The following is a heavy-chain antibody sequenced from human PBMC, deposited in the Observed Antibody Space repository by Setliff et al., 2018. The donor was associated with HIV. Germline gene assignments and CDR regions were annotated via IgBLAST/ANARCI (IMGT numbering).Heavy chain of an antibody. CDR1: GFTFSSYA. CDR3: ARPNYYDSSGSFDY. Sequence: GGSLRLSCAASGFTFSSYAMTWVRQAPGKGLEWVSALSGSDGSTYYADSVKGRFTISRDNAKNSLYLQMNSLRAEDTAVYYCARPNYYDSSGSFDYWGQGTLVTVSS. CDR2: LSGSDGST. J-gene: IGHJ4*02. V-gene: IGHV3-23*01. D-gene: IGHD3-22*01.